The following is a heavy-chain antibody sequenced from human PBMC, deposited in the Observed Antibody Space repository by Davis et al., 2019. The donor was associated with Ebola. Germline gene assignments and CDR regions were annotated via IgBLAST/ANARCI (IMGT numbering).Heavy chain of an antibody. J-gene: IGHJ4*02. CDR3: ARWGQQMVGYYLDY. V-gene: IGHV1-18*01. CDR2: INPHNGNT. CDR1: GYTFTSHG. D-gene: IGHD6-13*01. Sequence: AASVKVSCKASGYTFTSHGITWVRQAPGQGLEWMGWINPHNGNTNYAQNVQGRVTMTTDTSTSTAYMEVGSLRSDDTAVYYCARWGQQMVGYYLDYWGQGTLVTVSS.